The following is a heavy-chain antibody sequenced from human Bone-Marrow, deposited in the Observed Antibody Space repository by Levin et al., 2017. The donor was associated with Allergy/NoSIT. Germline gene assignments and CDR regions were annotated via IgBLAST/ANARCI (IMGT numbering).Heavy chain of an antibody. J-gene: IGHJ5*02. D-gene: IGHD2-2*01. CDR2: IYFTGSI. V-gene: IGHV4-59*01. CDR3: ARLLCSSRNLYNWFDP. CDR1: GGSMSNYY. Sequence: SETLSLTCTVSGGSMSNYYWSWIRQPPGKGLEWMGYIYFTGSINYNPSLKSRVSISVDAPKNQFSLNLSSVTAADTAVYYCARLLCSSRNLYNWFDPWGQGTLVTVSS.